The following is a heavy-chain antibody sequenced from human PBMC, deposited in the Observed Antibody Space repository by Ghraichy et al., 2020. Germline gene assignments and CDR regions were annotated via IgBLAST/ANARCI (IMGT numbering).Heavy chain of an antibody. D-gene: IGHD6-19*01. CDR3: ARDASALMALAGTYFDY. CDR2: ITVSGNNI. CDR1: GFRFSSYE. V-gene: IGHV3-48*03. J-gene: IGHJ4*02. Sequence: GGSLRLSCVASGFRFSSYEMNWVRQAPGKGLEWVSYITVSGNNIYYADSVKGRFTISRDNAKNSLFLQMNSLRADDTAVYYCARDASALMALAGTYFDYWGQGTLVTVSS.